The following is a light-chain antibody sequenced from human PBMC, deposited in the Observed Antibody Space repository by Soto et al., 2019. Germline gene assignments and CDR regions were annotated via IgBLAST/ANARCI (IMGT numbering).Light chain of an antibody. V-gene: IGKV3-15*01. J-gene: IGKJ1*01. CDR3: QQYNNWPPET. Sequence: TPAPGSLSLSPAARAALCWRASQSVSSNLAWYQQKPGQAPRLLIYGASTRATGIPARFSGSGSGTEFTLTISSLQSEDFAVYYCQQYNNWPPETFGQGTKVDIK. CDR2: GAS. CDR1: QSVSSN.